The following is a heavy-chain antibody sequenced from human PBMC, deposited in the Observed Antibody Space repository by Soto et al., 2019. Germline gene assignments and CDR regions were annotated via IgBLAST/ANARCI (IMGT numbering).Heavy chain of an antibody. CDR3: ARDQCTGGSCCSSYDYYYGMDV. CDR2: ISGSGGST. CDR1: GFTFTSYA. V-gene: IGHV3-23*01. J-gene: IGHJ6*02. Sequence: EVQLLESGGGLVQPGGSLRLSCAASGFTFTSYAMIWVRQAPGKGLEWVSAISGSGGSTYYADSVKGRFTISRDNSKNTVYLQMNRLRAADTAVYYCARDQCTGGSCCSSYDYYYGMDVWGQGTTVIVSS. D-gene: IGHD2-15*01.